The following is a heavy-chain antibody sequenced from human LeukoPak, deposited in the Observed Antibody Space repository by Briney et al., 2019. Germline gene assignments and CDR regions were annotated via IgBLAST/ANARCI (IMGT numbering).Heavy chain of an antibody. CDR2: IIPIFGTA. D-gene: IGHD6-25*01. J-gene: IGHJ4*02. CDR3: ARERIAAAGTPQH. CDR1: GGTFSSYA. Sequence: SVKVSCKASGGTFSSYAISWVRQAPGQGLEWMGGIIPIFGTANYAQKFQGRVTITADESTSTAYMELSSLRSEDTAVYYCARERIAAAGTPQHWGQGTLVTVSS. V-gene: IGHV1-69*13.